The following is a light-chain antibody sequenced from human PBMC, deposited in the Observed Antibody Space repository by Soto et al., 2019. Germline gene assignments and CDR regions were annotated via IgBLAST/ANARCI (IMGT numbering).Light chain of an antibody. V-gene: IGLV4-69*01. J-gene: IGLJ3*02. CDR2: LNSDGSH. Sequence: QSVLTQSPSASASLGASVKLTCTLSSGHSSYAIAWHQQQPEKGPRYLMKLNSDGSHSKGDGIPDRFSGSSSGAERYLTISSLQSADEADYYCQTWGTGTRGVFGGGTKLTVL. CDR3: QTWGTGTRGV. CDR1: SGHSSYA.